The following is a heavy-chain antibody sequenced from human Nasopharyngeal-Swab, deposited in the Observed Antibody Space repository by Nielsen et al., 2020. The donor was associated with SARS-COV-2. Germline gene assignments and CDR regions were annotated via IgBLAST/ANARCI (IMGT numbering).Heavy chain of an antibody. CDR2: INWNSGNK. CDR3: AKGLED. Sequence: GGSLRLSCAASGFTFDDYAMHWVRQAPGKGLEWVSGINWNSGNKGYADSVKGRFTISGDNAKNSVYLEMTSLRAEDTALYYCAKGLEDWGQGTLVTVSS. CDR1: GFTFDDYA. V-gene: IGHV3-9*01. D-gene: IGHD1-1*01. J-gene: IGHJ4*02.